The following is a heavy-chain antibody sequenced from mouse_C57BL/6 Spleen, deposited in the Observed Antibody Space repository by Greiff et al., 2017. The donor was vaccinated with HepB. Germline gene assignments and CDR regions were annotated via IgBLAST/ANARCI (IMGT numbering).Heavy chain of an antibody. CDR1: GYTFTSYW. D-gene: IGHD1-1*01. Sequence: VQLQQPGTELVKPGASVKLSCKASGYTFTSYWMHWVKQRPGQGLEWIGNINPSNGGTNYNEKFKSKATLTVDKSSSTAYMQLSSLTSEDSAVYYWAREKFITTVVATSSYYAMDYWGQGTSVTVSS. CDR2: INPSNGGT. J-gene: IGHJ4*01. CDR3: AREKFITTVVATSSYYAMDY. V-gene: IGHV1-53*01.